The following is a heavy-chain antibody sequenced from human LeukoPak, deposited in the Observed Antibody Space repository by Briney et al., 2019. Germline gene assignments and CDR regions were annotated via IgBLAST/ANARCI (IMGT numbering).Heavy chain of an antibody. CDR3: ATVMTGSRYFDL. D-gene: IGHD1-1*01. CDR1: GGSISSNKYY. V-gene: IGHV4-31*01. CDR2: IDYSGTT. Sequence: SETLSLTCTVPGGSISSNKYYWSWIRQHPGKGLEWIGYIDYSGTTYYNPSLNRPVTISVDTSENQFSLTLDSVTAADTAVFYCATVMTGSRYFDLWGRGTLVTVSS. J-gene: IGHJ2*01.